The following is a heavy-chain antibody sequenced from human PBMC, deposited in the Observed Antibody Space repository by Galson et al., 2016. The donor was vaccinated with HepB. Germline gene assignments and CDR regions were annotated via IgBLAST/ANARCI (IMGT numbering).Heavy chain of an antibody. Sequence: SVKVSCKASGYRFPTYGLSWVRQAPGQGLEWLGWISANSGNTIYAQKFQDRVTMTRDTSASTVYMDLRSLRSDETAVYYCARDVQFRFDYWGQGTLVTVSS. CDR1: GYRFPTYG. CDR3: ARDVQFRFDY. CDR2: ISANSGNT. D-gene: IGHD4-11*01. V-gene: IGHV1-18*04. J-gene: IGHJ4*02.